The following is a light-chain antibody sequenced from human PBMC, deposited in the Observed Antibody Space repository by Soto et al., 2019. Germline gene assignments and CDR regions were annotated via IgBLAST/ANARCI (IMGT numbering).Light chain of an antibody. Sequence: EIVLTQSPGTLSLSPGERGTLSCRASQSVSSSYCAWFQQKPGQAPRLLIYVASSRATGIPDRFSGSGSGTDFTLTISSLEPEDFAEYYCQRYSTLPITLGHGTRLEIK. CDR2: VAS. V-gene: IGKV3-20*01. CDR3: QRYSTLPIT. J-gene: IGKJ5*01. CDR1: QSVSSSY.